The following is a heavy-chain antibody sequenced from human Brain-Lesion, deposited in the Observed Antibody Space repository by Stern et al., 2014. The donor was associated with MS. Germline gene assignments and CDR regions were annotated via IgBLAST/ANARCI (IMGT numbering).Heavy chain of an antibody. Sequence: QVQLVQSGPGLVKPSETLSLTCTVSGGSISSSSYYWGWIRQPPGKGLEWIGSIYYRGSTYYNPSLKSRVTISMDTSKNQFSPRLSSGTAADTAVYFCAKLWLGELPESPFDYWGQGTLVTVSS. CDR3: AKLWLGELPESPFDY. J-gene: IGHJ4*02. V-gene: IGHV4-39*01. CDR2: IYYRGST. CDR1: GGSISSSSYY. D-gene: IGHD3-10*01.